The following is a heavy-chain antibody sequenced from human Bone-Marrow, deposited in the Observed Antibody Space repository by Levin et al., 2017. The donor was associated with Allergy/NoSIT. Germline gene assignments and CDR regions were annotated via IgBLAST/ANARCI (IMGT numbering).Heavy chain of an antibody. D-gene: IGHD1-26*01. CDR3: ARRRGSYFDS. CDR2: IFKSGTT. J-gene: IGHJ4*02. Sequence: SETLSLTCSVSGDFLNRSPYFWGWVRQPPGKGLEWMGNIFKSGTTQNNPSLKSRVTISIDTSKNRFSLNLTSVTAADTALYYCARRRGSYFDSWGQGILVTVSS. V-gene: IGHV4-39*02. CDR1: GDFLNRSPYF.